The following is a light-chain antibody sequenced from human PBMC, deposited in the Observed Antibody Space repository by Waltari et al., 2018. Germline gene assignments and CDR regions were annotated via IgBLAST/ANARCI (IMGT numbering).Light chain of an antibody. CDR1: ESVNVFGMNL. J-gene: IGKJ1*01. V-gene: IGKV4-1*01. CDR3: LQTKTSPWA. Sequence: DIVLTQSPASLAVSPGQRASITCRASESVNVFGMNLVHWYQKKAGHPPKLLIYQASNKDAGVPARFSGSGSGTDFTLTINHVEADDGADYYCLQTKTSPWAFGQGTTVEIK. CDR2: QAS.